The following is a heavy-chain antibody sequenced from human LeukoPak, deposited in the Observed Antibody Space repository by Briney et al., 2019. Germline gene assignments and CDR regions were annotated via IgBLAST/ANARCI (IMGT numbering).Heavy chain of an antibody. CDR2: INPNSGGT. V-gene: IGHV1-2*02. Sequence: GASVKVSRKASGYTFTGYYMHWVRQAPGQGLEWMGWINPNSGGTNYAQKFQGRVTMTRDTSISTAYMELSRLRSDDTAVYYCARDYCSSTSCYYYYMDVWGKGTTVTVSS. CDR1: GYTFTGYY. J-gene: IGHJ6*03. CDR3: ARDYCSSTSCYYYYMDV. D-gene: IGHD2-2*01.